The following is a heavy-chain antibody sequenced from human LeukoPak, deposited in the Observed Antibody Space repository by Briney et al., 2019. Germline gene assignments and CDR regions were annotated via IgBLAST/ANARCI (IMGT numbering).Heavy chain of an antibody. CDR3: ARSSSSSWYGGGRTTPFDY. V-gene: IGHV4-34*01. Sequence: SETLSLTCAVYGGSFSGYYWSWIRQPPGKGLEWIGEINHSGSTNYNPSLKSRVTISVDTSKNQLSLKLSSVTAADTAVYYCARSSSSSWYGGGRTTPFDYWGQGTLVTVSS. J-gene: IGHJ4*02. CDR2: INHSGST. CDR1: GGSFSGYY. D-gene: IGHD6-13*01.